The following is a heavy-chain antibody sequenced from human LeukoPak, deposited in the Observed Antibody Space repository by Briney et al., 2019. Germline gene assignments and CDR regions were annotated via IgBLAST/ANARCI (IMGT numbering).Heavy chain of an antibody. CDR1: GASISAFH. CDR2: IYSSGST. J-gene: IGHJ4*02. CDR3: ARKDGDY. V-gene: IGHV4-4*07. Sequence: PSETLSLTCTVSGASISAFHWTWFRQPAGKRLEWIGLIYSSGSTLFNPSLKSRVAMSVDLTKNQLSLKLTSVTAADTAMYYCARKDGDYWGRGTLVTVSS.